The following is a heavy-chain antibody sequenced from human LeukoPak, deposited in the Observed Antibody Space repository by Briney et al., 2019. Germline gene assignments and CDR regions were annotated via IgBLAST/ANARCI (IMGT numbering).Heavy chain of an antibody. Sequence: ASVKVSCKASGYTFTGYYMHWVRQAPGQGLEWMGWINPNSGGTNYAQKFQGRVTMTRDTSISTAYMELSRLRSDDTAVYYCARGIAVAGTSDAFDIWGQGTMVTVYS. D-gene: IGHD6-19*01. CDR2: INPNSGGT. CDR1: GYTFTGYY. CDR3: ARGIAVAGTSDAFDI. J-gene: IGHJ3*02. V-gene: IGHV1-2*02.